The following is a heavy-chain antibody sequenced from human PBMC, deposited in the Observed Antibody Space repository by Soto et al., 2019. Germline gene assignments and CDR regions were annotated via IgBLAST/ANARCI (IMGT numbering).Heavy chain of an antibody. D-gene: IGHD2-15*01. V-gene: IGHV3-30-3*01. CDR3: ARDLGGCSGGSCHYKQLNWFDP. CDR1: GFTFSSYA. Sequence: GVSLRLSCAASGFTFSSYAMHWVRQAPGKGLEWVAVISYDGSNKYYADSVKGRFTISRDNSKNTLYLQMNSLRAEDTAVYYCARDLGGCSGGSCHYKQLNWFDPWGQGTLVTVSS. J-gene: IGHJ5*02. CDR2: ISYDGSNK.